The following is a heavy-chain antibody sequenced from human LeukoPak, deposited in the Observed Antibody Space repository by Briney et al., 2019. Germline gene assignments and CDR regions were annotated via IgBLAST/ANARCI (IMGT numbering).Heavy chain of an antibody. Sequence: SETLSLTCAVYGGSFSGYYWSWIRQPPGKGLEWIGEINHSGSTNYNPSPKSRVTISVDTSKNQFSLKLSSVTAADTAVYYCARWGYDYAWDAFDIWGQGTMVTVSS. CDR1: GGSFSGYY. CDR3: ARWGYDYAWDAFDI. V-gene: IGHV4-34*01. D-gene: IGHD3-16*01. CDR2: INHSGST. J-gene: IGHJ3*02.